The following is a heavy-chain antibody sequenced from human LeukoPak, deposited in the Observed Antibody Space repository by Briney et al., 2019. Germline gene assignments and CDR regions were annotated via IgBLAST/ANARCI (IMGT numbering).Heavy chain of an antibody. D-gene: IGHD3-22*01. V-gene: IGHV3-48*01. J-gene: IGHJ4*02. Sequence: GGSLRLSCVGSGFTFSSYHMNWVRQAPGKGLEWVSYISSSSSSTIYYADSVKGRFTISRDNAKNSLYLQTNSLRAEDTAVYYCARAQYYSDSTGYYYLHYWGQGTLVTVSS. CDR3: ARAQYYSDSTGYYYLHY. CDR2: ISSSSSSTI. CDR1: GFTFSSYH.